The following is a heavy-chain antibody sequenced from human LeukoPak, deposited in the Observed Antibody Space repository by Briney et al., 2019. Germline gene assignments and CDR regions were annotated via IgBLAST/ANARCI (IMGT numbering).Heavy chain of an antibody. CDR1: GYTFTSYY. CDR2: INPSGGST. Sequence: GASVKVSCKASGYTFTSYYMHWVRQAPGQGLEWMGIINPSGGSTSYAQKFQGRVTMTRDTSTSTVYMELSSLRSEDTAVYYCARGAMNDRYSSSSADYWGQGTLVTVSS. J-gene: IGHJ4*02. V-gene: IGHV1-46*01. D-gene: IGHD6-6*01. CDR3: ARGAMNDRYSSSSADY.